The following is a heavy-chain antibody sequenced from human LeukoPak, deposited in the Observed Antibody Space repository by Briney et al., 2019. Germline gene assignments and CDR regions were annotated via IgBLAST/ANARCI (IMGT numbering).Heavy chain of an antibody. V-gene: IGHV3-7*05. CDR2: IKEDGSRN. J-gene: IGHJ4*02. CDR3: ARQLSGWYDADPY. D-gene: IGHD6-19*01. Sequence: PGGSLRLSCAASGFTFSSYWMSWVRQAPGKGLEWVANIKEDGSRNHYVDSVKGRFTISRDNAKNSLYLQMSSLRAEDTAVYYCARQLSGWYDADPYWGQGTLVTVFS. CDR1: GFTFSSYW.